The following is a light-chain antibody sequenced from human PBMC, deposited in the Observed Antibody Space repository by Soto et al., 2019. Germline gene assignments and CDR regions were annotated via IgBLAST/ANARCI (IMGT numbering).Light chain of an antibody. CDR3: NSYTGSSTYV. CDR2: EVS. Sequence: QSLLNQPPSVSGAPGQSGAISCTGTSSDVGSYNRVSWYQQPPGAAPKLMIYEVSNRPSGVPDRFSGSKSGNTASLTISGLQAEDEADYYCNSYTGSSTYVFGTGTKVTVL. J-gene: IGLJ1*01. V-gene: IGLV2-18*02. CDR1: SSDVGSYNR.